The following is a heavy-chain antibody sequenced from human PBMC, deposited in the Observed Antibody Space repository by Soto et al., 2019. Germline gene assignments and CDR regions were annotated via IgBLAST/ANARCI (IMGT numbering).Heavy chain of an antibody. CDR1: GYTFTSYD. J-gene: IGHJ4*02. CDR3: ARKYTYGNGDFDY. D-gene: IGHD2-8*01. Sequence: QVRLVQSGAEVKKPGASVKVSCKASGYTFTSYDINWVRLVTGQGLGWMGWMNPNTGHAGYAQKLQGRDTMTRSTSISTAYMELSSLGSEDTAVYYCARKYTYGNGDFDYWCQGTLVTVSS. CDR2: MNPNTGHA. V-gene: IGHV1-8*01.